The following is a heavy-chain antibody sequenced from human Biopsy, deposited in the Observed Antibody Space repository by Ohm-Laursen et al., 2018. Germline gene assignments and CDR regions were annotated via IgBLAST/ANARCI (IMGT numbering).Heavy chain of an antibody. J-gene: IGHJ4*02. CDR2: IYLDGNT. CDR1: GFTVSTTY. Sequence: SLRLSCSASGFTVSTTYMSWVRQAPGKGLEWVSIIYLDGNTHYTDSVKGRFTISRDNSKNALYLQMNSLRPADTAKYYCVRGRAYWGQGTLVTVSS. V-gene: IGHV3-53*01. CDR3: VRGRAY.